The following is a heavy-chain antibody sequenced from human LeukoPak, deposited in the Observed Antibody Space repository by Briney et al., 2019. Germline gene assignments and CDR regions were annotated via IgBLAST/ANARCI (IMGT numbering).Heavy chain of an antibody. CDR2: ISSSSSYI. J-gene: IGHJ4*02. V-gene: IGHV3-21*01. CDR3: ARDSQADHYFDY. Sequence: GSLRLSCAASGFTFSSYSMNWVGQAPVKGLEWVSSISSSSSYIYYADSVKGRFTIPRDNAKNSLYLQMNSLRAEDTAVYYCARDSQADHYFDYWRQGTLVTVSS. CDR1: GFTFSSYS.